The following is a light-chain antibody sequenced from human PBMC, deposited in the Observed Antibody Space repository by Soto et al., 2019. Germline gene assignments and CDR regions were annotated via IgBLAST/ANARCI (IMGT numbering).Light chain of an antibody. Sequence: DIQMTQSPSSLSASVGDRVTITCRASQSISSYLNWYQQKPGKAPKLLIYAASSLQSGVPSRFSGSGSVTDFILTICSLLPEDFSTYYCHHRYMSQRITFGPETKVDI. V-gene: IGKV1-39*01. CDR2: AAS. CDR3: HHRYMSQRIT. CDR1: QSISSY. J-gene: IGKJ3*01.